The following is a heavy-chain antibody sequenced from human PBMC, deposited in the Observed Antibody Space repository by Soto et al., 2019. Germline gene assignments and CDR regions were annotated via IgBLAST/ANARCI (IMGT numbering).Heavy chain of an antibody. D-gene: IGHD2-21*02. CDR3: AREIVTAGGNNYFDP. CDR1: GGTVASSHW. J-gene: IGHJ5*02. Sequence: QVQLQESGPRLVKPSGSLSLTCGVSGGTVASSHWWSWVRQSPGGGLEWIGNVYHTGDTNLNPSLQSRVTISVDKSNNQFSLRLNSLTAADTAVYFCAREIVTAGGNNYFDPWGPGTLFTVSS. V-gene: IGHV4-4*02. CDR2: VYHTGDT.